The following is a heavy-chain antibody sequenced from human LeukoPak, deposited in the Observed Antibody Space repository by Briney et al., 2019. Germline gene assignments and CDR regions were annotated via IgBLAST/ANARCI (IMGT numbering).Heavy chain of an antibody. CDR2: ISWNSGSI. J-gene: IGHJ6*02. Sequence: PGGSLRLSCAASGFTFSSYWMSWVRQAPGKGLEWVSGISWNSGSIGYADSVKGRFTISRDNAKNSLYLQMNSLRAEDTALYYCAKDTHYYYYYGMDVWGQGTTVTVSS. CDR1: GFTFSSYW. V-gene: IGHV3-9*01. CDR3: AKDTHYYYYYGMDV.